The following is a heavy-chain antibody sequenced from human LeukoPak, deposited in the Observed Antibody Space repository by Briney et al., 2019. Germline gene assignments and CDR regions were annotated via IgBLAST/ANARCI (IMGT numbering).Heavy chain of an antibody. D-gene: IGHD3-10*01. CDR3: ARLPGAELLWFGELPIRDYYFDY. J-gene: IGHJ4*02. CDR2: ISSSSSYI. V-gene: IGHV3-21*01. CDR1: GFTFSSYS. Sequence: GGSLRLSCAASGFTFSSYSMNWVRQAPGKGLEWVSSISSSSSYIYYADSVKGRFTISRDNAKNSLYLQMNSLRAEDTAVYYCARLPGAELLWFGELPIRDYYFDYWGQGTLVTVSS.